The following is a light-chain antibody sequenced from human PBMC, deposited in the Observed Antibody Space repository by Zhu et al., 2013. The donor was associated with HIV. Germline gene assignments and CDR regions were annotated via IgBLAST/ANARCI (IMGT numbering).Light chain of an antibody. CDR1: QSISSY. CDR3: QQSYSTPLT. Sequence: DIQMTQSPSSLSASVGDRVTITCRASQSISSYLNWYQQKPGKAPNLLIYAASSLQSGVPSRFSGSGSGTDFTLTISSLQPEDFATYSCQQSYSTPLTFGGGTRVRSN. CDR2: AAS. V-gene: IGKV1-39*01. J-gene: IGKJ4*01.